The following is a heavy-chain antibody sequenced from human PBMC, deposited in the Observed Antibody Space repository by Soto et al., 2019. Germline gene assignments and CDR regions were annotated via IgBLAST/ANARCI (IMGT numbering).Heavy chain of an antibody. CDR2: IKQDGSEK. J-gene: IGHJ6*02. CDR1: GFTFSSYW. Sequence: GGSLRLSCAASGFTFSSYWMSWARQAPGKGLEWVANIKQDGSEKYYVDSVKGRFTISRDNAKNSLYLQMNSLRAEDTAVYYCARDSRYVWGSYRYYYYGMDVWGQGTTVTVSS. V-gene: IGHV3-7*01. CDR3: ARDSRYVWGSYRYYYYGMDV. D-gene: IGHD3-16*02.